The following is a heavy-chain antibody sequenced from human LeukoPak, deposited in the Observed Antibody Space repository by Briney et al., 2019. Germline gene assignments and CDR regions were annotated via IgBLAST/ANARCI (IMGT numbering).Heavy chain of an antibody. CDR2: ISSSSSYI. V-gene: IGHV3-21*01. J-gene: IGHJ4*02. D-gene: IGHD3-22*01. CDR1: GFTFSSYS. CDR3: ARGGGPRLLLPSGDY. Sequence: PGGSLRLSCAASGFTFSSYSMNWVRQAPGKGLEWVSSISSSSSYIYYADSVKGRFTISRDNAKNSLYLQMNSLRAEDTAVYYCARGGGPRLLLPSGDYWGQGTLVTVSS.